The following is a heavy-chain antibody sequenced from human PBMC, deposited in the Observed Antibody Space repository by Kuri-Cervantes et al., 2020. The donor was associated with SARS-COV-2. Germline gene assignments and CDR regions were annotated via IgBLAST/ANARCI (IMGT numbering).Heavy chain of an antibody. D-gene: IGHD5-18*01. J-gene: IGHJ4*02. V-gene: IGHV3-33*01. CDR3: ARDQGADTDMVGFDY. CDR1: GFSFTTYG. CDR2: IWYDGSNK. Sequence: LSLTCAASGFSFTTYGIHWVRPAPGKGLQWVAVIWYDGSNKYYADSVKGRFTISREDSKNTVYLEMNSLRVDGTAVYYCARDQGADTDMVGFDYWGQGTPVTVSS.